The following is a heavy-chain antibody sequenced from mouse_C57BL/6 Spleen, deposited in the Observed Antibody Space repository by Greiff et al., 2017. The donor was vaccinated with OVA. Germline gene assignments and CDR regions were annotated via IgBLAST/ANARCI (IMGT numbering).Heavy chain of an antibody. J-gene: IGHJ4*01. D-gene: IGHD3-2*01. CDR3: ARDSSGYYYAMDY. V-gene: IGHV1-53*01. CDR2: INPSNGGT. CDR1: GYTFTSYW. Sequence: VQLQQPGPELVKPGASVKMSCKASGYTFTSYWMHWVKQRPGQGLEWIGNINPSNGGTNYNEKFKSKATLTVDKSSSTAYMQLSSLTSEDSAVDYCARDSSGYYYAMDYWGQGTSVTVSS.